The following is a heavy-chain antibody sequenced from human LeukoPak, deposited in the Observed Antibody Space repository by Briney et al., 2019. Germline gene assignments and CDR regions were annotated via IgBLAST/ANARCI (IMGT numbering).Heavy chain of an antibody. J-gene: IGHJ1*01. V-gene: IGHV4-30-2*01. D-gene: IGHD2-2*01. CDR3: ARGTSCSLGH. Sequence: SQTLSLTCAVSGGSISSGGYSWSWIRQPPGKGLEWIGYIYHSGSTYYNPSLKSRVTISVGRSKNQFSLKLSSVTAADTAVYYCARGTSCSLGHWGQGTLVTVSS. CDR1: GGSISSGGYS. CDR2: IYHSGST.